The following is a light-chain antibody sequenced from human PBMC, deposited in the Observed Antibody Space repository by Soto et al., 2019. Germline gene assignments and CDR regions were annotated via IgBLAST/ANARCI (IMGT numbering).Light chain of an antibody. CDR2: EIS. CDR1: SSDVGGYNY. J-gene: IGLJ1*01. V-gene: IGLV2-14*01. CDR3: SSYTSSSTLYV. Sequence: QSVLTQPPSVSGAPGQSITISCTGTSSDVGGYNYVPWYQQHPGKAPKLMIYEISNRPSGVSNRFSGSKSGNTASLTISGLQAEDEADYYCSSYTSSSTLYVFGTGTKVTVL.